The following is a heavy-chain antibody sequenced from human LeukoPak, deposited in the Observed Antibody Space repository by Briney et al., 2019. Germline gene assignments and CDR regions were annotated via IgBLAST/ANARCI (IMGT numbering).Heavy chain of an antibody. CDR3: AKFETVAVIVMDF. CDR1: GFTFSSHS. D-gene: IGHD6-19*01. CDR2: ISGDSHHI. V-gene: IGHV3-21*01. Sequence: PGGSLRLSCAGSGFTFSSHSLNWVRQAPGKGLEWVSSISGDSHHIFYADSVKGRFTISRDNAKNSLYQQMNSLKAEDTAVYYCAKFETVAVIVMDFWGQGTLVTVSS. J-gene: IGHJ4*02.